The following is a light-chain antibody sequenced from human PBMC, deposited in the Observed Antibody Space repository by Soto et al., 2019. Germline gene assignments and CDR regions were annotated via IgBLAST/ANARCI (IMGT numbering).Light chain of an antibody. V-gene: IGKV3-20*01. J-gene: IGKJ1*01. CDR1: QSVSNNY. CDR2: GAS. CDR3: QQYGSAGT. Sequence: EIVLTQSPGTLSLSPGERATLSCRASQSVSNNYLAWYQQKPGQAPRLLIYGASNRATGIPDRFSSSGSVTDFTLTISRLEREECAVYYWQQYGSAGTFGQGTKVEIK.